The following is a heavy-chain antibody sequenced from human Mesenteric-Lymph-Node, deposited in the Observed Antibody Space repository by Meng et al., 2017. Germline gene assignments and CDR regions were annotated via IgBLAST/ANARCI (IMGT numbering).Heavy chain of an antibody. Sequence: SQTLSLTCAISGDSVSSNSATWNWIRLSPSRGLEWLGRTYFRSRWYNDYAVSVESRITINPDTSKNQFSLQLSSVTPEDTAVYYCASSGLLLPYYYYAMDVWGQGTTVTVSS. CDR2: TYFRSRWYN. D-gene: IGHD3-22*01. CDR1: GDSVSSNSAT. V-gene: IGHV6-1*01. CDR3: ASSGLLLPYYYYAMDV. J-gene: IGHJ6*02.